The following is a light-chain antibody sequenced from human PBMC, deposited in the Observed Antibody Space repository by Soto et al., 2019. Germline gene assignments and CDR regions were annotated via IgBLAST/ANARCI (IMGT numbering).Light chain of an antibody. Sequence: DKLMSQSPATLSVSPVERVTLSCRASQNIHNHMSWFLQKPGQTPRLLIYDASNRATGIPARFSGSGSETDFTLTISSLQPEDFAVYYCQQDYNLPWTFGHGTKVDIK. CDR1: QNIHNH. CDR3: QQDYNLPWT. CDR2: DAS. J-gene: IGKJ1*01. V-gene: IGKV3D-15*02.